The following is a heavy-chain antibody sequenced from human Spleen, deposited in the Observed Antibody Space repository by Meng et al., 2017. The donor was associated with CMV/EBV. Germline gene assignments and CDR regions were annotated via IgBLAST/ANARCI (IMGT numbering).Heavy chain of an antibody. J-gene: IGHJ4*02. CDR1: GFSFGTHF. V-gene: IGHV3-21*06. CDR2: ISSRGGYI. Sequence: ASGFSFGTHFMSWVRQAPGKGLEWVSCISSRGGYIYYADSVKGRFTISRDNAKSSLYLQMNSLRGEDTAVYYCARGPGRRVIEYIDSWGQGTLVTVSS. CDR3: ARGPGRRVIEYIDS.